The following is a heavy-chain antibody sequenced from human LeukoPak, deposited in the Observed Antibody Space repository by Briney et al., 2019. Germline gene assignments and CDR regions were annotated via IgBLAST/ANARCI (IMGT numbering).Heavy chain of an antibody. V-gene: IGHV3-48*04. J-gene: IGHJ6*03. D-gene: IGHD2-2*02. CDR1: GFTFSSYS. CDR3: ARTDIVVVPAAIGGHYYYYMDV. Sequence: GGSLRLSCAASGFTFSSYSMNWVRQAPGKGLEWVSYISSSSSTIYYADSVKGRSTISRDNAKNSLYLQMNSLRAEDTAVYYCARTDIVVVPAAIGGHYYYYMDVWGKGTTVTVSS. CDR2: ISSSSSTI.